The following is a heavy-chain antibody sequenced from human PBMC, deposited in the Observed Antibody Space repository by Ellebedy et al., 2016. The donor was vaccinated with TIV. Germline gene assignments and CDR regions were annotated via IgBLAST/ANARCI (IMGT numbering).Heavy chain of an antibody. D-gene: IGHD2-21*01. Sequence: GGSLRLXXAASGFTFSSHALSWVRLAPGQGLEWVSGISGNSGRTNYAASVKGRFTISRDNSKNTLYLQMNSLRAEDTAVYYCAKVSCGSECYYKYEQWGQGTLVTVSS. CDR2: ISGNSGRT. V-gene: IGHV3-23*01. CDR3: AKVSCGSECYYKYEQ. CDR1: GFTFSSHA. J-gene: IGHJ4*02.